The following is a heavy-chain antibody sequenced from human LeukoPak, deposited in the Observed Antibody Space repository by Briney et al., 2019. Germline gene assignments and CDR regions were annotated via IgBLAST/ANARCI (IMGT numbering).Heavy chain of an antibody. CDR1: GGSTISHY. V-gene: IGHV4-59*08. Sequence: SETLSLTCTVSGGSTISHYWSWLRQPPGKGLEWIAYTYYTGTTNYNPSLKSRVTISIDTSKDQFSLRLSSVTADTAVYYCAGLRSRAFDIWGPGTMVSVSS. CDR3: AGLRSRAFDI. D-gene: IGHD6-6*01. CDR2: TYYTGTT. J-gene: IGHJ3*02.